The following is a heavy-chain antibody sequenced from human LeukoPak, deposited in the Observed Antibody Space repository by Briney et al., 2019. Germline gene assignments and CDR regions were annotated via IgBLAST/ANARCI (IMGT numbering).Heavy chain of an antibody. CDR2: IIPIFGTA. CDR3: ARAPLPPRVSLEFYYYYGMDV. CDR1: GGTFSSYA. V-gene: IGHV1-69*06. D-gene: IGHD3-16*02. J-gene: IGHJ6*04. Sequence: GASVKVSCKASGGTFSSYAISWVRQAPGRGLEWMGGIIPIFGTANYAQKFQGRVTITADKSTSTAYMELSSLRSEDTAVYYCARAPLPPRVSLEFYYYYGMDVWGKGTTVTVSS.